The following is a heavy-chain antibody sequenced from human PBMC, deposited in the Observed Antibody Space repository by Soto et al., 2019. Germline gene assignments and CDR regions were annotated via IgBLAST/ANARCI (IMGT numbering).Heavy chain of an antibody. CDR1: GFTFSSYW. J-gene: IGHJ6*02. V-gene: IGHV3-74*01. Sequence: GGSLRLSCAAYGFTFSSYWMHWVRQAPGKGLVWVSRMNEDGGTTDYADSVKGRFTISRDIAKNTLYLQMNSLRVEDTAVYYCASDLSGRADVWGQGTTVTVSS. D-gene: IGHD3-10*01. CDR2: MNEDGGTT. CDR3: ASDLSGRADV.